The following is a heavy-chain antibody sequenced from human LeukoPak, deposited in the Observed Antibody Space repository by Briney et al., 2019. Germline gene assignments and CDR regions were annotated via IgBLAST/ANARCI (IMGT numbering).Heavy chain of an antibody. J-gene: IGHJ6*02. D-gene: IGHD2-2*01. CDR2: IKQDGSEK. V-gene: IGHV3-7*01. Sequence: GGSLRLSCAASGFTFSSYWMSWVRQAPGKGLEWVANIKQDGSEKYYVDSVKGRFTISRENAKNSLYLQMNSLRAEDTAVYYCARDLYCSSTSCYDAAGYYGMDVWGQGTTVTVSS. CDR1: GFTFSSYW. CDR3: ARDLYCSSTSCYDAAGYYGMDV.